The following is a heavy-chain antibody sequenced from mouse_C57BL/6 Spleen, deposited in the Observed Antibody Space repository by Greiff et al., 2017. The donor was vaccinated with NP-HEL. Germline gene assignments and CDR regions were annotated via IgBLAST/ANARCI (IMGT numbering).Heavy chain of an antibody. CDR1: GFSLTSYG. V-gene: IGHV2-2*01. CDR3: ARNPPYDGNYDYYAMDY. J-gene: IGHJ4*01. Sequence: QVQLQQSGPGLVQPSQSLSITCTVSGFSLTSYGVHWVRQSPGKGLEWLGVIWSGGSTDYNAAFISRLSISKDNSKSEVFFKMNRLQADDTAIYYCARNPPYDGNYDYYAMDYWGQGTSVTVSS. D-gene: IGHD2-10*01. CDR2: IWSGGST.